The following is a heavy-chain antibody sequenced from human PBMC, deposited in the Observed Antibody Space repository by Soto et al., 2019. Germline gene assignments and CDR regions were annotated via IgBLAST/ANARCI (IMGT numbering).Heavy chain of an antibody. V-gene: IGHV1-69*13. CDR1: GGTFSSYA. D-gene: IGHD3-22*01. CDR2: IIPIFGTA. J-gene: IGHJ4*02. Sequence: SVKVSCKASGGTFSSYAISWVRQAPGQGLEWMGGIIPIFGTANYAQKFQGRVTITADESTSTAYMELSSLRSEDTAVYYCARAPYYYDSSGYYGEFDYWGQGTLVTVSS. CDR3: ARAPYYYDSSGYYGEFDY.